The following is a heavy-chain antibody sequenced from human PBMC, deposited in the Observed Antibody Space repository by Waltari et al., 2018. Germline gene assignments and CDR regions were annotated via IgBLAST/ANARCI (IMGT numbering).Heavy chain of an antibody. CDR1: GFTFSTHC. CDR2: IEGGDSRT. CDR3: VRDEPGDGLDY. D-gene: IGHD7-27*01. Sequence: EVQLVESGGALVQPGGSLRLSCATSGFTFSTHCMHWVRQAPGKGLMWLEHIEGGDSRTTYAEAVKVRFTISRDNAKNTVYLQINSLRDDDTAVYYCVRDEPGDGLDYWGQGTLVTVSS. J-gene: IGHJ4*02. V-gene: IGHV3-74*03.